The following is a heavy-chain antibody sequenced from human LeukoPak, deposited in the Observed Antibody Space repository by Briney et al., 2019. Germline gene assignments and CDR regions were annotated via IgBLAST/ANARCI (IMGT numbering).Heavy chain of an antibody. CDR1: GFTFSSYW. D-gene: IGHD6-13*01. J-gene: IGHJ6*03. V-gene: IGHV3-7*01. CDR2: IKQDGSEK. Sequence: GGSLRLSCAASGFTFSSYWMSWVRQAPGKGLEWVANIKQDGSEKYYVDSVKGRFTISRDNAKNSLYLQMNSLRAEDTAVYYCARGTGQQLVPYDYYYYMDVWGKGTTVTISS. CDR3: ARGTGQQLVPYDYYYYMDV.